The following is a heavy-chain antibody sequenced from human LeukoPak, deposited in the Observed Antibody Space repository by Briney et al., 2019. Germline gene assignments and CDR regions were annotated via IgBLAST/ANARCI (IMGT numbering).Heavy chain of an antibody. D-gene: IGHD4-17*01. CDR2: VSAYNGNT. V-gene: IGHV1-18*01. CDR3: ARGGGSYGDYSLWLGY. Sequence: ASVKVSCKASGYTFSGYGFSWVRRAPGQGLEWMGWVSAYNGNTKYAQNYQGRVTMTTDTSTSTAYMELRSLRSDDTAVYYCARGGGSYGDYSLWLGYWGQGTLVTVSS. CDR1: GYTFSGYG. J-gene: IGHJ4*02.